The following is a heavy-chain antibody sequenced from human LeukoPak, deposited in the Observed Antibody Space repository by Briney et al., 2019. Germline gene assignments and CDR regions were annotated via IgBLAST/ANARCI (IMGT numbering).Heavy chain of an antibody. CDR2: IYYSGST. CDR3: ARQHARGYSYAQFDY. D-gene: IGHD5-18*01. J-gene: IGHJ4*02. CDR1: GGSISSSSYY. Sequence: SETLSLTCTVSGGSISSSSYYWGWIRQPTGKGLEWIGSIYYSGSTYYNPSLKSRVTISVDTSKNQFSLKLSSVTAADTAVYYCARQHARGYSYAQFDYWGQGTLVTVSS. V-gene: IGHV4-39*01.